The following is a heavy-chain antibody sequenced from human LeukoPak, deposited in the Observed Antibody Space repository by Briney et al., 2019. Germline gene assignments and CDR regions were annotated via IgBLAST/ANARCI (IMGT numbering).Heavy chain of an antibody. J-gene: IGHJ4*02. CDR2: VNAGGVT. D-gene: IGHD2-15*01. CDR3: ASGEDCSGGSCYRPLDY. V-gene: IGHV4-34*01. Sequence: SETLSLTCAVYGGSFTGHYWTWIRQPPGKGLEWIGEVNAGGVTYYNPSLGSRVTISLDTSKNQFSLRLNSVTAADTALYYCASGEDCSGGSCYRPLDYWGQGTLVTVSS. CDR1: GGSFTGHY.